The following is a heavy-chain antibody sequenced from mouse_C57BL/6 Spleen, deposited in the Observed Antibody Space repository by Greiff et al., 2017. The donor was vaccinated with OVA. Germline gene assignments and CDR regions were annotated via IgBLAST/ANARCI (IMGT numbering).Heavy chain of an antibody. CDR1: GFTFSSYA. CDR3: ARVGRGDYLGY. CDR2: ISDGGSYT. V-gene: IGHV5-4*01. Sequence: EVQVVESGGGLVKPGGSLKLSCAASGFTFSSYAMSWVRQTPEKRLEWVATISDGGSYTYYPENVKGRFTISRDNAKNNLFLQMSHLKSENTAMYYCARVGRGDYLGYWGQGTTLTVSS. J-gene: IGHJ2*01.